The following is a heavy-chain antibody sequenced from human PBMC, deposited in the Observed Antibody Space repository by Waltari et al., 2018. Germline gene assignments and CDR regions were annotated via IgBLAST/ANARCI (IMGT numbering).Heavy chain of an antibody. CDR1: GFTFSNYA. V-gene: IGHV3-30*01. J-gene: IGHJ4*02. D-gene: IGHD3-22*01. Sequence: QVQLVESGGGVVQPGRSLRLSCAASGFTFSNYAMHWVRQAPVKGLEWVAAITYDTIDKYYLDSVKGRFTISRDNSKNTMYLQMNSLRAEDTAVYYCARAFSYDSGGDVWGQGTLVTVSS. CDR2: ITYDTIDK. CDR3: ARAFSYDSGGDV.